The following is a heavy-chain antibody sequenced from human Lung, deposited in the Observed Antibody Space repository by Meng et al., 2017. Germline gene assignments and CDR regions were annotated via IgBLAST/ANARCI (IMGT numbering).Heavy chain of an antibody. D-gene: IGHD5-18*01. CDR3: ARGDTYTLDY. CDR2: ISMNSYHN. V-gene: IGHV3-21*01. CDR1: VLTFSSYS. Sequence: LGEVGGALLKPGRCMSLRSSVVVLTFSSYSMNLVVLDPGKGLEGVSYISMNSYHNYYEGSVKVRFTISRDNAKHSVYLQMHSLRAEDTAYYYCARGDTYTLDYWGQGTLVTVSS. J-gene: IGHJ4*02.